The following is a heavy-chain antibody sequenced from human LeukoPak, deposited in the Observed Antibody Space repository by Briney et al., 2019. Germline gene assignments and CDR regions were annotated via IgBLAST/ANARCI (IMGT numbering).Heavy chain of an antibody. CDR3: ARIGDSSGYCDY. Sequence: ASVKVSCKASGYTLTNYYMHWVRQAPGQGLEWMGIINPSGGSTSYAQKFQGRVTVTRDTSTSTVYVELNSLRSEDTAVYYCARIGDSSGYCDYWGQGTLVTVSS. J-gene: IGHJ4*02. CDR1: GYTLTNYY. V-gene: IGHV1-46*01. CDR2: INPSGGST. D-gene: IGHD3-22*01.